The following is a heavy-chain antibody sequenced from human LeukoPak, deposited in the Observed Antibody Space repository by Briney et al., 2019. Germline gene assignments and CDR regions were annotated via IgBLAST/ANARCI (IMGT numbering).Heavy chain of an antibody. D-gene: IGHD2-8*01. CDR2: ICYSGST. Sequence: SQTLSLTCTVSGGSISSGDYYWSWIRQPPGKGLEWIGYICYSGSTYYNPSLKSRVTISVDTSKNQFSLKLSSVTAADTAVYYCARASEGIVLMVYATGGDAFDIWGQGTMVTVSS. CDR3: ARASEGIVLMVYATGGDAFDI. CDR1: GGSISSGDYY. J-gene: IGHJ3*02. V-gene: IGHV4-30-4*01.